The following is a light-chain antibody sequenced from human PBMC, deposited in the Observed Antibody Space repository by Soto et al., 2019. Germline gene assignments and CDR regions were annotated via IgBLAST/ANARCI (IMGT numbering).Light chain of an antibody. Sequence: HSVLTQPPSASGTPLQRVTISCSGSSSNIGSNSVNWYQQLPGAAPKLLIYSNNQRPSGVPDRFSGSKSGTSASLAISGLQSEDEADYYCAAWDDSLNGREVFGTGTKVTVL. CDR2: SNN. CDR1: SSNIGSNS. CDR3: AAWDDSLNGREV. J-gene: IGLJ1*01. V-gene: IGLV1-44*01.